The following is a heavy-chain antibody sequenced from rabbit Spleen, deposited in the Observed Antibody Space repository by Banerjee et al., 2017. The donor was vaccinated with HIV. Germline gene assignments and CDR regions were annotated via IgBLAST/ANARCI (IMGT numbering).Heavy chain of an antibody. V-gene: IGHV1S45*01. Sequence: QEQLEESGGGLVKPEGSLTLTCKASGFSFSDRDVMCWVRQAPGKGLEWIACINTATGKAVYASWAKGRFTLSKPSSTPVTLQMTSLTAGGTATYFCARDAASSFSSYGMDLWGRGTLFTVS. D-gene: IGHD1-1*01. CDR1: GFSFSDRDV. CDR3: ARDAASSFSSYGMDL. CDR2: INTATGKA. J-gene: IGHJ6*01.